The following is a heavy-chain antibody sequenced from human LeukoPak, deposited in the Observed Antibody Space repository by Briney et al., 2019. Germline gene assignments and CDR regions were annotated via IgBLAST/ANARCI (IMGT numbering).Heavy chain of an antibody. Sequence: GGSLRLSCAASGFTFSDFYMSWIRKAPGKGLEWVSYISSSGSTIYYADSVKGRFTISRDNAKNSLYLQMNSLRAEDTAVYYCARDRSYYGSGSYYYWGQGTLVTVSS. V-gene: IGHV3-11*01. CDR3: ARDRSYYGSGSYYY. CDR2: ISSSGSTI. J-gene: IGHJ4*02. CDR1: GFTFSDFY. D-gene: IGHD3-10*01.